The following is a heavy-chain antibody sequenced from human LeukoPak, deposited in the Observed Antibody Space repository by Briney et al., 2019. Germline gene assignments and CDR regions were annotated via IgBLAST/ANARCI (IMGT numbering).Heavy chain of an antibody. V-gene: IGHV3-23*01. CDR3: AKDTSIGKYCTSGVCSPFDY. CDR2: ISDSGDYT. CDR1: GFTFSSYA. J-gene: IGHJ4*02. Sequence: GGSLRLSCAGSGFTFSSYAMSWVRQAPGKGLEWVSAISDSGDYTYYADSVKGRFTISRDNSKNELYLNVNSLRAEDTAVYYCAKDTSIGKYCTSGVCSPFDYWGQGTLVTVSS. D-gene: IGHD2-8*01.